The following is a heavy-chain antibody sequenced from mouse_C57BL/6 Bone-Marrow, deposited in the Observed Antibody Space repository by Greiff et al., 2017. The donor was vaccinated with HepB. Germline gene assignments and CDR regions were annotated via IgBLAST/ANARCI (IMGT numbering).Heavy chain of an antibody. CDR2: IYPGNSDT. V-gene: IGHV1-5*01. CDR1: GYTFTSYW. Sequence: VQLQQSGTVLARPGASVKMSCKTSGYTFTSYWMHWVKQRPGQGLEWIGAIYPGNSDTSYNQKFKGKAKLTAVTSASTAYMELSSLTNEDSAVYCWTSESYLYWYFDVWGTGTTVTVSS. J-gene: IGHJ1*03. CDR3: TSESYLYWYFDV. D-gene: IGHD5-5*01.